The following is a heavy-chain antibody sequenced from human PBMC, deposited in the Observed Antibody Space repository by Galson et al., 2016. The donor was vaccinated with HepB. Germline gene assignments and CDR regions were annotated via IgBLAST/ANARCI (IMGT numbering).Heavy chain of an antibody. D-gene: IGHD3-22*01. J-gene: IGHJ3*02. V-gene: IGHV3-9*02. CDR2: ISRNSGSI. Sequence: SLRLSCAASGFTSDHYAMHWVRQAPGKGLDWVSGISRNSGSIGYADSVKGRFTISRDNATNSLYLQMNSLRAEDTALYYCAKDSGAYYDDSSGHRRNAFDIWGQGTVVTVSS. CDR3: AKDSGAYYDDSSGHRRNAFDI. CDR1: GFTSDHYA.